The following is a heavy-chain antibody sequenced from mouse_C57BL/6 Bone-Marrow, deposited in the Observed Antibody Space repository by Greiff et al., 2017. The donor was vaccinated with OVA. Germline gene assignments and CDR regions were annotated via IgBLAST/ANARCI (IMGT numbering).Heavy chain of an antibody. CDR2: IRLKSDNYAT. V-gene: IGHV6-3*01. CDR3: TRGDVAY. J-gene: IGHJ3*01. Sequence: EVKVEESGGGLVQPGGSMKLSCVASGFTFSNYWMNWVRQSPEKGLEWVAQIRLKSDNYATHYAESVKGRFTISRDDSKSSVYLQMNNLRAEDTGIYYCTRGDVAYWGQGTLVTVSA. CDR1: GFTFSNYW.